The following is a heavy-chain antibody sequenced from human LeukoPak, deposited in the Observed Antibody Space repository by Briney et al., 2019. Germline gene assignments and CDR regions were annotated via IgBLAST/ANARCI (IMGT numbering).Heavy chain of an antibody. J-gene: IGHJ3*02. Sequence: SETLSLTCTVSGGSVSSGSYYWSWIRQPPGKGLEWIGYIYYSGSTNYNPSLKSRVTISVDTSKNQFSLKLSSVTAADTAVYYCARGQCMAAASTGLCAFDIWGQGTMVTVSS. CDR3: ARGQCMAAASTGLCAFDI. CDR2: IYYSGST. V-gene: IGHV4-61*01. D-gene: IGHD6-13*01. CDR1: GGSVSSGSYY.